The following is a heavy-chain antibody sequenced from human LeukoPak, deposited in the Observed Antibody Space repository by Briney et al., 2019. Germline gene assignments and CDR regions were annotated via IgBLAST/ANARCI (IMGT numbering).Heavy chain of an antibody. D-gene: IGHD1-1*01. CDR3: ARVLQIYYFDY. V-gene: IGHV1-18*04. J-gene: IGHJ4*02. CDR2: ISAYNGNT. CDR1: GYTFTGYY. Sequence: ASVKVSCKASGYTFTGYYMHWVRQAPGQGLEWMGWISAYNGNTNYAQKLQGRVTMTTDTSTSTAYMELRSLRSDDTAVYYCARVLQIYYFDYWGQGTLVTVSS.